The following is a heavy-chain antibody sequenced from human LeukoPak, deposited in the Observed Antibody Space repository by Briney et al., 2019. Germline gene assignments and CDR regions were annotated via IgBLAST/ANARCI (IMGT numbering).Heavy chain of an antibody. D-gene: IGHD3-10*01. V-gene: IGHV4-39*01. CDR1: GGSISSSSYY. J-gene: IGHJ6*03. CDR2: IYYSGST. Sequence: KSSETLSLTCTVSGGSISSSSYYWGWLRQPPGKGLEWIGNIYYSGSTYCNPSLKSRVTISVDTSKNQFSLKLSAVTAADTAVYYCASVRRGFGESSKYYSYYYMDVWGNGTTVTISS. CDR3: ASVRRGFGESSKYYSYYYMDV.